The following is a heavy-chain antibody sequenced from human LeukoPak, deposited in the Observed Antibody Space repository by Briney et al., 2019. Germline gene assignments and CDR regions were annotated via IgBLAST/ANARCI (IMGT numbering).Heavy chain of an antibody. V-gene: IGHV3-21*01. D-gene: IGHD5-18*01. CDR1: GFTFSNYA. CDR3: ARGGSGYSYGKIDS. Sequence: PGGSLRLSCAASGFTFSNYAMNWVRQAPGEGLAWVSSISGSSTDIYYADSVKGRFTISRDNAKNSLYLQVNSLRDEDTAVYYCARGGSGYSYGKIDSWGQGILVTVSS. J-gene: IGHJ4*02. CDR2: ISGSSTDI.